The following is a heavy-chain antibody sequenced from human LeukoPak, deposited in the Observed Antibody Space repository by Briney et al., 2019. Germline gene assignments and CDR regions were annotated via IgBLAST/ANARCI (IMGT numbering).Heavy chain of an antibody. V-gene: IGHV3-30*03. Sequence: GGSLRLSCAASGFTFSSYGMHWVRQAPGQGLEWVAFISYDGSNKYYADSVKGRFTISRDNSKNTLYLQMNSLRAEDTAVYYCARDHWSNAFDIWGQGTMVTVSS. CDR1: GFTFSSYG. CDR2: ISYDGSNK. CDR3: ARDHWSNAFDI. J-gene: IGHJ3*02.